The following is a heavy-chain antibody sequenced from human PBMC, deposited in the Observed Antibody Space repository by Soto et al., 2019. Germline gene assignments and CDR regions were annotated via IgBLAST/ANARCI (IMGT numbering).Heavy chain of an antibody. Sequence: PGGSLRLSCATSGFTFSSYSMNWVRQAPGKGLEWVSSISSSSSYIYYADSVKGRFTISRDNAKNSLYLQMNSLRAEDTAVYYCARDSDYYDSSLTFFDYWGQGTLVTVSS. D-gene: IGHD3-22*01. CDR2: ISSSSSYI. CDR3: ARDSDYYDSSLTFFDY. CDR1: GFTFSSYS. J-gene: IGHJ4*02. V-gene: IGHV3-21*01.